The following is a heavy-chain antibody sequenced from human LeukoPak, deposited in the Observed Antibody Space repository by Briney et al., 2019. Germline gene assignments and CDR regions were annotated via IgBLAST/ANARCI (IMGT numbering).Heavy chain of an antibody. V-gene: IGHV1-18*01. J-gene: IGHJ6*02. Sequence: ASVNVSCTASGYTFTSYGISWVRQAPGQGLEWMGWISAYNGNTNYAQKLQGRVTMTTDTSTSTAYMELRSLRSDDTAVYYCARDSELGGPGGSLLYYGMDVWGQGTTVTVSS. D-gene: IGHD3-10*01. CDR3: ARDSELGGPGGSLLYYGMDV. CDR2: ISAYNGNT. CDR1: GYTFTSYG.